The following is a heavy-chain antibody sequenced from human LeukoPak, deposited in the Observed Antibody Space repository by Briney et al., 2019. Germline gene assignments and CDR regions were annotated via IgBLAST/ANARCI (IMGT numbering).Heavy chain of an antibody. CDR3: AKESRQSHSFDY. V-gene: IGHV3-23*01. D-gene: IGHD6-13*01. CDR1: GFTFSSYT. CDR2: ISGSGGST. Sequence: GGSLRLSCAASGFTFSSYTMSWVRQAPGKGLEWVSAISGSGGSTYYADSVKGRFTISRGNSKNTLYLQMNSLRAEDTAVYYCAKESRQSHSFDYWGQGTLVTVSS. J-gene: IGHJ4*02.